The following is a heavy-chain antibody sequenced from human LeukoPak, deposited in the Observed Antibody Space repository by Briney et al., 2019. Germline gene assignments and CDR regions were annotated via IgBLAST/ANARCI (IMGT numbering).Heavy chain of an antibody. Sequence: PGGSLRLSCAASGFTFDDYAMHWVRQAPRKGLEWVSLISWDGGGTYYADSVKGRFTIARDNSKNSLYLQMNSLRTEDTALYFCAKAYSSSLYFLDHWGQGTLVTVSS. D-gene: IGHD6-13*01. CDR1: GFTFDDYA. V-gene: IGHV3-43D*03. CDR2: ISWDGGGT. J-gene: IGHJ4*02. CDR3: AKAYSSSLYFLDH.